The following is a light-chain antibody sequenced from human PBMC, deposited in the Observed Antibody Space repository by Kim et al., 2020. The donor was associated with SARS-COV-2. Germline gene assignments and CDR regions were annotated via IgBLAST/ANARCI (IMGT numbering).Light chain of an antibody. CDR3: GTWDSSLSAERV. CDR1: SSNIGNNY. CDR2: DNN. J-gene: IGLJ1*01. Sequence: KVTISCAGSSSNIGNNYVSWYQQLPGTAPKLLIYDNNKRPSGIPDRFSGSKSGTSATLGITGLQTGDEADYYCGTWDSSLSAERVFGTGTKVTVL. V-gene: IGLV1-51*01.